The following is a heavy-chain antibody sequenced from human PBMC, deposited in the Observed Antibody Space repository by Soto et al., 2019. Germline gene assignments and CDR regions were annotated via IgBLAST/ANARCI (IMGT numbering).Heavy chain of an antibody. CDR2: ISSDGNNK. D-gene: IGHD3-10*01. V-gene: IGHV3-30*18. J-gene: IGHJ6*02. Sequence: GGSLRLSCAASGFTFSNYGMHWVRQAPGKGLEWVTAISSDGNNKYYADSVRGRFTISRDNSKNTLFLQMNNLRVDDTAVYFCAKGVLSFHYGMEVWGQGTTVTVSS. CDR1: GFTFSNYG. CDR3: AKGVLSFHYGMEV.